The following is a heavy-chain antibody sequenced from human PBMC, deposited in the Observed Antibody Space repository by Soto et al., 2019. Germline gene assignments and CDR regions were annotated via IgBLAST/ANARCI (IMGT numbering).Heavy chain of an antibody. D-gene: IGHD2-15*01. CDR2: INHSGST. V-gene: IGHV4-34*01. CDR3: ARGGCSGGHCHRPYYYYYYYMDV. J-gene: IGHJ6*03. Sequence: GKGLEWSGEINHSGSTNYNPSLKSRVTISVDTSKNQFSLKLSSVTAADTAVYYCARGGCSGGHCHRPYYYYYYYMDVWGKGSTVTVSS.